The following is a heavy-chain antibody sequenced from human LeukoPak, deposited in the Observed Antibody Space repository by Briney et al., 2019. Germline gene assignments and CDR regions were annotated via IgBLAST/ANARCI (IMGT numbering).Heavy chain of an antibody. CDR2: ISGDGSST. CDR3: AKNFSYSSCWYGVLYFHYYMDL. J-gene: IGHJ6*03. D-gene: IGHD6-13*01. Sequence: GGSLRLSCAASGFTFHVYAMHWVRQAPGKGLEWVSLISGDGSSTYYADSVKGRFTISRDNSKNSLYLQMNSLRTEDTALYYCAKNFSYSSCWYGVLYFHYYMDLWGKGTTVTVSS. V-gene: IGHV3-43*02. CDR1: GFTFHVYA.